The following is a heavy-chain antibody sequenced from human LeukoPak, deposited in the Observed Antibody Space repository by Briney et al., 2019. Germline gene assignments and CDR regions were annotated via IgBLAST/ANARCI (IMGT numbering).Heavy chain of an antibody. CDR1: GGTFSSYA. J-gene: IGHJ4*02. CDR3: ARDRGRGATELDY. CDR2: IIPIFGTA. D-gene: IGHD1-26*01. V-gene: IGHV1-69*05. Sequence: GASVKVSCKASGGTFSSYAISWVRQAPGQGLEWMGRIIPIFGTANYAQKFQGRVTITTDESTSTAYMELSSLRSEDTAVYYCARDRGRGATELDYWGQGTLVTVSS.